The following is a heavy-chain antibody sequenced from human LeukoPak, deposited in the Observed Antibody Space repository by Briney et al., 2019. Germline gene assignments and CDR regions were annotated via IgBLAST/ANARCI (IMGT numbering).Heavy chain of an antibody. CDR1: GFTVSTNY. D-gene: IGHD3-10*01. Sequence: PGGSLRLSCAASGFTVSTNYMSWVRQAPGKGLEWVSVFYSGGDRYYADSVKGRFTISRDNSKNTLYLQMNSLRAEDTAVYYCAKDAPYDYGSGSYWSSWGQGTLVTVSS. CDR3: AKDAPYDYGSGSYWSS. V-gene: IGHV3-53*01. J-gene: IGHJ4*02. CDR2: FYSGGDR.